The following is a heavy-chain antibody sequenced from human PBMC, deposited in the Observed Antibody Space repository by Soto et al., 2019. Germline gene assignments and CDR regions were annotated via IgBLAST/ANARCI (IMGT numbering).Heavy chain of an antibody. CDR1: GYTFTSYG. D-gene: IGHD6-6*01. J-gene: IGHJ3*02. Sequence: ASVKVSCKASGYTFTSYGISWVRQAPGQGLEWMGWTSVYNGNTNYAQKLQGRVTMTTDTSTNTAYMDLRSLRSDDTAVYYCARRGPYSSSPLSNAFDIWGQGTMVTVSS. V-gene: IGHV1-18*01. CDR3: ARRGPYSSSPLSNAFDI. CDR2: TSVYNGNT.